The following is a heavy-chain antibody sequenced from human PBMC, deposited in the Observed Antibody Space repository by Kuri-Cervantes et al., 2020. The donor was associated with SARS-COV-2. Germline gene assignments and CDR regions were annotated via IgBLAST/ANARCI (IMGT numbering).Heavy chain of an antibody. J-gene: IGHJ4*02. CDR3: ARTMNLPYSSSSGLGYFDY. CDR2: IWYDGSNK. V-gene: IGHV3-33*08. Sequence: GGSLRLSCAASGFTFNNYAMHWVRQAPGKGLEWVAVIWYDGSNKYYEDSVKGRFTISRENSKSTLYLQMNSLRAEDTAVYYCARTMNLPYSSSSGLGYFDYWGQGTLVTVSS. CDR1: GFTFNNYA. D-gene: IGHD6-6*01.